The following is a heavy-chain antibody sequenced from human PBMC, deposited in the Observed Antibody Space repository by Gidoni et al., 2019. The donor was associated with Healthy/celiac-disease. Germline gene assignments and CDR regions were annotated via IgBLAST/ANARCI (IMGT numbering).Heavy chain of an antibody. Sequence: QLQLQESGPGLVKPSETLSLTCTVSGGSISSSSYYWGWIRQPPGKGLEWTGSIYYSGSTYYNPSLKSRVTISVDTSKNQFSLKLSSVTAADTAVYYCARDSSGYFGPPRSRFDYWGQGTLVTVSS. J-gene: IGHJ4*02. V-gene: IGHV4-39*02. CDR3: ARDSSGYFGPPRSRFDY. CDR1: GGSISSSSYY. CDR2: IYYSGST. D-gene: IGHD3-22*01.